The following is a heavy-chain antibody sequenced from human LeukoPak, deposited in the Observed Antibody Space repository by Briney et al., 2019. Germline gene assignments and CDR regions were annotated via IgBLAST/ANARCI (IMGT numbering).Heavy chain of an antibody. J-gene: IGHJ4*02. CDR2: ISGSGGST. Sequence: GGSLRLSCAASGFTFSSYGMSWVRQAPGKGLEWVSAISGSGGSTYYADSVKGRFTISRDNSKNTLYLQMNSLRAEDTAVYYCAKEYGSGSYYDVFFDYWGQGTLVTVSS. CDR3: AKEYGSGSYYDVFFDY. V-gene: IGHV3-23*01. D-gene: IGHD3-10*01. CDR1: GFTFSSYG.